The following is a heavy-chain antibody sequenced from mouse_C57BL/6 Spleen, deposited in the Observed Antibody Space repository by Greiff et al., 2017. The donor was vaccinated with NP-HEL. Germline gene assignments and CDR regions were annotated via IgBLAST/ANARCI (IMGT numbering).Heavy chain of an antibody. V-gene: IGHV1-76*01. D-gene: IGHD1-1*01. CDR2: IYPGSGNT. CDR3: ARSAYYGSSPFAY. J-gene: IGHJ3*01. Sequence: QVHVKQSGAELVRPGASVKLSCKASGYTFTDYYINWVKQRPGQGLEWIARIYPGSGNTYYNEKFKGKATLTAEKSSSTAYMQLSSLTSEDSAVYFCARSAYYGSSPFAYWGQGTLVTVSA. CDR1: GYTFTDYY.